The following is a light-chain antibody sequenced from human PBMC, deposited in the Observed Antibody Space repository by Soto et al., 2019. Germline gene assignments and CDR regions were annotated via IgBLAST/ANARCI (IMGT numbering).Light chain of an antibody. CDR3: KQYNSYSWT. J-gene: IGKJ1*01. CDR2: DAS. Sequence: DIQMTQSPSFLSASVGDKVTITCRATESVSKWLAWYQEKPGNPPRPLIYDASTLESGVTSRFSGSGSGTEFTLTNSSLQADDFAIYYCKQYNSYSWTFGQGTKVEMK. V-gene: IGKV1-5*01. CDR1: ESVSKW.